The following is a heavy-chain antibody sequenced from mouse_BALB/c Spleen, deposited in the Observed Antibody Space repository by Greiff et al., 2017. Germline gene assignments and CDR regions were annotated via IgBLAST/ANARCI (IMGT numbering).Heavy chain of an antibody. Sequence: LQQSGGGLVKPGGSLKLSCAASGFTFSSYAMSWVRQTPEKRLEWVASISSGGSTYYPDSVKGRFTISRDNARNILYLQMSSLRSEDTAMYYCASITTAPFDYWGQGTTLTVSS. J-gene: IGHJ2*01. D-gene: IGHD1-2*01. CDR3: ASITTAPFDY. V-gene: IGHV5-6-5*01. CDR2: ISSGGST. CDR1: GFTFSSYA.